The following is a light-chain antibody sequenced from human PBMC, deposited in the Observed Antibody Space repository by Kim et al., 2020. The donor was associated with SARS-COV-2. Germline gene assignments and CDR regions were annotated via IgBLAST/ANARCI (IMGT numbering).Light chain of an antibody. CDR1: QSVSSSY. CDR2: GAS. V-gene: IGKV3-20*01. CDR3: QQYGSSPYT. J-gene: IGKJ2*01. Sequence: LSPGERATLSCRASQSVSSSYLAWYQQKPGQSPRLLIYGASSRATGIPDKFSGSGSGTDFTLTISRLEPEDFAVYYCQQYGSSPYTFGQGTKLEI.